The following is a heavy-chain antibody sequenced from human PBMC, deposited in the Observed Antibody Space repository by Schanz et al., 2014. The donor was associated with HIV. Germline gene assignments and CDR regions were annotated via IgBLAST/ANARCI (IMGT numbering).Heavy chain of an antibody. CDR2: INPSSGGT. CDR3: AKSPIFGDVIFYGMDV. V-gene: IGHV1-2*02. D-gene: IGHD3-3*02. CDR1: GYTFTGYY. Sequence: VQLLQSGAEVKKPGASVKVSCKASGYTFTGYYMHWVRQAPGQGLEWMGWINPSSGGTNYAQKFQGRVTMTRDTSISTAYMELRRLRSDDTAVYYCAKSPIFGDVIFYGMDVWGQGTTVTVSS. J-gene: IGHJ6*02.